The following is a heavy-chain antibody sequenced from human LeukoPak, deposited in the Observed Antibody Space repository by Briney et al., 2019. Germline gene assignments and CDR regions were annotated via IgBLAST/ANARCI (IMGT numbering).Heavy chain of an antibody. CDR3: AKDCYDFWSGYEGYYFDY. Sequence: PGGSLRLSCAASGFTFSSYGMHWVRQAPGKGLEWVAVIWYDGSNKYYADSVKGRFTISRDNSKNTLYLQMNSLRAEGTGVYYCAKDCYDFWSGYEGYYFDYWGQGTLVTVCS. CDR1: GFTFSSYG. CDR2: IWYDGSNK. D-gene: IGHD3-3*01. J-gene: IGHJ4*02. V-gene: IGHV3-33*06.